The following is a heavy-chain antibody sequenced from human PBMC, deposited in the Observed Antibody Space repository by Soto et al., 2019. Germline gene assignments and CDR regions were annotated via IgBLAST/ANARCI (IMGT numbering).Heavy chain of an antibody. V-gene: IGHV4-34*01. Sequence: PSETLSLTCAVYGGSFSGYYWSWIRQPPGKGLEWIGEINHSGSTNYNPSLKSRVTISVDTSKNQFSLKLSSVTAADTAVYYCARGVDTAMATGTDFDYWGQGTLVTVS. CDR2: INHSGST. CDR3: ARGVDTAMATGTDFDY. D-gene: IGHD5-18*01. J-gene: IGHJ4*02. CDR1: GGSFSGYY.